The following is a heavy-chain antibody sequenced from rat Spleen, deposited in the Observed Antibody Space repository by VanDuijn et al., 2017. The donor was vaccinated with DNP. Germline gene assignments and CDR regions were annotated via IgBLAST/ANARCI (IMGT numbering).Heavy chain of an antibody. CDR3: ARPPYGYNGD. V-gene: IGHV5-25*01. D-gene: IGHD1-4*01. CDR1: GYTFSDYY. CDR2: IGSPAYAP. Sequence: EVQLVESGGGLVQPGRSLKLSCAASGYTFSDYYMAWVRQAPTKGLEWVAYIGSPAYAPYYTDSVKGRFTISRDNAKSSLYLQMNSLKSEDTATYYCARPPYGYNGDWGQGVMVTVSS. J-gene: IGHJ2*01.